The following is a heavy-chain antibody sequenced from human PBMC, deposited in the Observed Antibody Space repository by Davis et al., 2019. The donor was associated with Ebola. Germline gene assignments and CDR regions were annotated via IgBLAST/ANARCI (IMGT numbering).Heavy chain of an antibody. Sequence: MPGGSLRLSCAVYGGSFSGYYWTWILQPPGKGLEWIGEINYSGSTNYNPSLKSRVTISVDTSKNQFSLKLSAVTAADTAVYYCARGGGFGGYGMDVWGQGTTVTVSS. CDR1: GGSFSGYY. D-gene: IGHD3-10*01. V-gene: IGHV4-34*01. CDR2: INYSGST. J-gene: IGHJ6*02. CDR3: ARGGGFGGYGMDV.